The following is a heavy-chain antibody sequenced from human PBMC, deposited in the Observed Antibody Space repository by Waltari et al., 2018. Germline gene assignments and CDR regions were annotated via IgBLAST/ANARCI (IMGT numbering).Heavy chain of an antibody. D-gene: IGHD1-1*01. CDR1: GLHFSRHA. Sequence: QVQLVESGGGVVQPGRSLRLSWAASGLHFSRHAMHLGRQAPGKGLEWVAVISYDGSNKYYADSVKGRFTISRDNSKNTLYLQMNSLRAEDTAVYYCARGTYYYYYYMDVWGKGTTVTISS. V-gene: IGHV3-30-3*01. CDR2: ISYDGSNK. J-gene: IGHJ6*03. CDR3: ARGTYYYYYYMDV.